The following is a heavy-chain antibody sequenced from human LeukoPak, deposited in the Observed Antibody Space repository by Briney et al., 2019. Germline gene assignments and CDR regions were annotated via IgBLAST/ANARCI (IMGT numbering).Heavy chain of an antibody. CDR1: GFTFSSYG. CDR2: IRYDGSNK. V-gene: IGHV3-30*02. CDR3: ASNIVVVPAANDY. J-gene: IGHJ4*02. D-gene: IGHD2-2*01. Sequence: GGSLRLSCAASGFTFSSYGMHWVRQAPGKGLEWVAFIRYDGSNKYYADSVKGRFTISRDNYKNTLYLQMNSLRAEDTAVYYCASNIVVVPAANDYWGQGTLVTVSS.